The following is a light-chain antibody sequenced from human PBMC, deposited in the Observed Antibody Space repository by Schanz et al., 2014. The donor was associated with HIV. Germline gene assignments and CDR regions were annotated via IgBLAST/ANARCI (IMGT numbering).Light chain of an antibody. CDR1: SGDVGPYDY. CDR3: SSYTSSSTPYV. Sequence: QSALTQPASVSGSAGQSITISCTGTSGDVGPYDYVSWYQQHPGQAPKLLIYDVTDRPSGVSNRFSGAKSGNTASLTISGLQAEDEADYYCSSYTSSSTPYVFRTGTKLTVL. CDR2: DVT. J-gene: IGLJ1*01. V-gene: IGLV2-14*03.